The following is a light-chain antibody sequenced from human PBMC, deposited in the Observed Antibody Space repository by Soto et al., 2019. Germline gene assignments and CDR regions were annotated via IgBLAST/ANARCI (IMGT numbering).Light chain of an antibody. CDR2: GAS. CDR3: LQDYSYPWT. Sequence: AIQMTQSPSSLSASVGDRVTITCRASQGIRNELGWYQQKPGKAPKVLIYGASSLQGGVPSRFSGSGSGTDFTLTISSLQPEDFATYYCLQDYSYPWTFGQGTKVEIK. V-gene: IGKV1-6*01. J-gene: IGKJ1*01. CDR1: QGIRNE.